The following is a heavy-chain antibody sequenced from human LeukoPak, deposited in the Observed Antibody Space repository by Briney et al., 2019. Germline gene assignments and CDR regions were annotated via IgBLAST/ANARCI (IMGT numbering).Heavy chain of an antibody. J-gene: IGHJ4*02. CDR3: ARGAPLGYDFWSGYYGNYFDY. CDR1: GGSFSGYY. CDR2: INHSGST. D-gene: IGHD3-3*01. Sequence: PSETLSLTCAVYGGSFSGYYWSWIRQPPGKGLEWIGEINHSGSTNYNPSLKSRVTISVDTSKNQFSLKLSSVTAADTAVYDCARGAPLGYDFWSGYYGNYFDYWGQGTLVTVSS. V-gene: IGHV4-34*01.